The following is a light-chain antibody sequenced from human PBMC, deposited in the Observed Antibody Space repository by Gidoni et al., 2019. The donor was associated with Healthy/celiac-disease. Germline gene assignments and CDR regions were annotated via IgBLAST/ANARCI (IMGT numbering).Light chain of an antibody. CDR3: MQALQTPLT. CDR1: QSLLHSNGYNY. V-gene: IGKV2-28*01. CDR2: LGS. J-gene: IGKJ4*01. Sequence: IVMTQSPVSLPVTPGEPASISCRSSQSLLHSNGYNYLDWYLQKPGQSPQLLIYLGSNRASGVPDRFSGSGSGTDFTLKISRVEAEDVGVYYCMQALQTPLTFGGXTKVEIK.